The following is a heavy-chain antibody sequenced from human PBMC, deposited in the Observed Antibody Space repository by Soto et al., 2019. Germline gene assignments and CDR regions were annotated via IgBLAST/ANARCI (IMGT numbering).Heavy chain of an antibody. Sequence: SETLSLTCAVSGYSISSGYSWGWIRQPPGKGLEWIGSIYQSGITYYNPSLKSRVTMSIDTSKNQFSLRLSSVTAADTAVYYCARDSGYTYGRDGLDIWGQGTMVTVSS. CDR2: IYQSGIT. J-gene: IGHJ3*02. D-gene: IGHD5-18*01. CDR1: GYSISSGYS. CDR3: ARDSGYTYGRDGLDI. V-gene: IGHV4-38-2*01.